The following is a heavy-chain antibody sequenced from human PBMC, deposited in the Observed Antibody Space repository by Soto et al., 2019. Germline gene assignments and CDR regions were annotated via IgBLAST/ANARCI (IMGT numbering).Heavy chain of an antibody. CDR1: GFTFSNYA. J-gene: IGHJ6*03. CDR3: ALRYCSRTTCPPLNSYFYMDV. V-gene: IGHV3-23*01. Sequence: GGSLRLSCAASGFTFSNYAMTWVRQAPGKGLDWFSGISGSGGTTFYAGSVKGQFVISRDNSENTLSLQMNRLRAEDTAVYYCALRYCSRTTCPPLNSYFYMDVWGKGTTVTVSS. CDR2: ISGSGGTT. D-gene: IGHD2-2*01.